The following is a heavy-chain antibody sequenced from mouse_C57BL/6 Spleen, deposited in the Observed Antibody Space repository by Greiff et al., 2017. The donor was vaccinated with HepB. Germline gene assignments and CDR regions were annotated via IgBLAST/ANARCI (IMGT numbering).Heavy chain of an antibody. CDR2: ISSGGSYT. V-gene: IGHV5-6*01. J-gene: IGHJ2*01. CDR3: ARQNDYDGGYYFDY. Sequence: VQLQQSGGDLVKPGGSLKLSCAASGFTFSSYGMSWVRQTPDKRLEWVATISSGGSYTYYPDSVKGRFTISRDNAKNTLYLQMSSLKSEDTAMYYCARQNDYDGGYYFDYWGQGTTLTVSS. D-gene: IGHD2-4*01. CDR1: GFTFSSYG.